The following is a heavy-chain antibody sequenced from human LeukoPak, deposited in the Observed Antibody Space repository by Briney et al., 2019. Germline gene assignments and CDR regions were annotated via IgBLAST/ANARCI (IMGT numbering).Heavy chain of an antibody. CDR3: ARGYFDWSPPDY. D-gene: IGHD3-9*01. Sequence: ASVKVSCKASGGTFSSYAISWVRQAPGQGLEWMGGIIPIFGTANYAQKFQGRVTITADESTSTAYMELSSLRSEDTAVYYCARGYFDWSPPDYWGQEPWSPSPQ. CDR2: IIPIFGTA. CDR1: GGTFSSYA. J-gene: IGHJ4*01. V-gene: IGHV1-69*13.